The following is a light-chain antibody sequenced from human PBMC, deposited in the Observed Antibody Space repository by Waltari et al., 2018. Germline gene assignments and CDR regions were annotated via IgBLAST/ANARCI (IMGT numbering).Light chain of an antibody. CDR1: QSVGNKY. CDR2: GAS. J-gene: IGKJ4*01. CDR3: QQYATSPLT. V-gene: IGKV3-20*01. Sequence: EIVLTQSPGTLSLSPGERATLSCRASQSVGNKYLAWYQKKGGQAPRLLIYGASGRATGIPDRFSGSGSGTDFTLTISRLEPEDFAVYYCQQYATSPLTFGGGTKVEI.